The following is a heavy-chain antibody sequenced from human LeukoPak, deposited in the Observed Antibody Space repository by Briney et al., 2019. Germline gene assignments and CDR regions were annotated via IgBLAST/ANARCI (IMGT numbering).Heavy chain of an antibody. CDR3: ARGVPTGIDYFDY. Sequence: GGSLRLSCAASGFTFSDYYMSWNRQAPGKGLEWVANIKQDGSEKYYVDSVKGRFTVSRDNAKKSLYLQMNSLRAEDTAVYYCARGVPTGIDYFDYWGQGTLVTVSS. D-gene: IGHD1-1*01. CDR2: IKQDGSEK. V-gene: IGHV3-7*01. J-gene: IGHJ4*02. CDR1: GFTFSDYY.